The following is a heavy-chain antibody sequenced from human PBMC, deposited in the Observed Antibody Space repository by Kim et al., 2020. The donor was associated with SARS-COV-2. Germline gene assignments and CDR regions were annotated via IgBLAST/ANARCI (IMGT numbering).Heavy chain of an antibody. CDR1: GFTFSSYW. CDR2: LNGDGSDT. V-gene: IGHV3-74*01. Sequence: GGSLRLSCTVSGFTFSSYWVNWVRQAPGKGLLWVSRLNGDGSDTNYVDSVKGRFTISRDNAKNTLYLEMKSLRVDDTAVYYCARGTFASGVDLWGQGTTVTVSS. J-gene: IGHJ6*02. CDR3: ARGTFASGVDL.